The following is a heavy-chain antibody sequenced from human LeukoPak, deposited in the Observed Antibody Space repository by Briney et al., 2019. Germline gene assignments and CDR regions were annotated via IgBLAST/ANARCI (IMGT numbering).Heavy chain of an antibody. D-gene: IGHD3-3*01. CDR1: GGSISSSNW. CDR2: IYHSGST. V-gene: IGHV4-4*02. Sequence: SETLSLTCAVSGGSISSSNWWSWVRQPPGKGLEWIGEIYHSGSTNYNPSLKSRVTISVDKSKNQFSLKLSSVTAADTAVYYCARGVLNGFSYFDYWGQGTLVTVSS. J-gene: IGHJ4*02. CDR3: ARGVLNGFSYFDY.